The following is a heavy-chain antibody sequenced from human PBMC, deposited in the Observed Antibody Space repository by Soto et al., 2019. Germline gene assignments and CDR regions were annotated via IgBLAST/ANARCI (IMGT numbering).Heavy chain of an antibody. CDR3: TTRKYYYGSGSPYYYYYMDV. Sequence: PGGSLRLSCSASGFTFSNAWMSWVRQAPGKGLEWVGRIKSKTDGGTTDYAAPVKGRFTISRDDSKNTLYLQMNSLKTEDTAVYYCTTRKYYYGSGSPYYYYYMDVWGKGTTVTVSS. CDR2: IKSKTDGGTT. CDR1: GFTFSNAW. D-gene: IGHD3-10*01. V-gene: IGHV3-15*01. J-gene: IGHJ6*03.